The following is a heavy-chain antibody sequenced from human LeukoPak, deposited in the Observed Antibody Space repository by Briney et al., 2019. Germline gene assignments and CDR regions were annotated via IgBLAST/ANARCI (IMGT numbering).Heavy chain of an antibody. V-gene: IGHV4-4*09. CDR1: GGSISSYY. D-gene: IGHD6-13*01. CDR3: ARGAGWYEH. J-gene: IGHJ5*02. CDR2: ISNSGST. Sequence: SETLSLTCTVSGGSISSYYWSWLRQPPGRGLEWIAYISNSGSTNYHPSLKSRVTISADASKNQFSLKMSSVTAADTAVYYCARGAGWYEHWGQGTLVTVSS.